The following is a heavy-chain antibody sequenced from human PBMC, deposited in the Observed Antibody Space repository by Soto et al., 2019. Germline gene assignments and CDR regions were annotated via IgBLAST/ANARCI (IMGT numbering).Heavy chain of an antibody. D-gene: IGHD3-10*01. J-gene: IGHJ4*02. CDR3: ARPEGYGSGSYYFDS. CDR2: VYVTGTGT. Sequence: ASVKVSCKASGYPFTTYHLHWVRQAPGQGLEWMGIVYVTGTGTRSAQKFQGRLSMTRDRSTSTVYMELSSLRSEDAAVYYCARPEGYGSGSYYFDSWGQVTLVTXSS. V-gene: IGHV1-46*01. CDR1: GYPFTTYH.